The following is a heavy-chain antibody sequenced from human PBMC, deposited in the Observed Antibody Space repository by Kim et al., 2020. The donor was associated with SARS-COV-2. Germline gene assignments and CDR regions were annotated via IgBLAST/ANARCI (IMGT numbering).Heavy chain of an antibody. V-gene: IGHV3-30*18. CDR2: ISYDGSNK. D-gene: IGHD4-17*01. CDR1: GFTFSSYG. Sequence: GGSLRLSCAASGFTFSSYGMHWVRQAPGKGLEWVAVISYDGSNKYYADSVKGRFTISRDNSKNTLYLQMNSLRAEDTAVYYCAKEFYDYGDYRGEGNWFDPWGQGTLVTVSS. CDR3: AKEFYDYGDYRGEGNWFDP. J-gene: IGHJ5*02.